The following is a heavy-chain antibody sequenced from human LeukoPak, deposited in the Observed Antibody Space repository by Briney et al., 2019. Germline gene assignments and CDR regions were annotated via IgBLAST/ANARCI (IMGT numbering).Heavy chain of an antibody. J-gene: IGHJ4*02. CDR1: GFTVSSSY. CDR3: ARARYFDWLLSFDY. Sequence: PGGSLRLSCAASGFTVSSSYMSWVRQAPGKGLEWVSVIYSGGSTYYADSVKGRFTISRHNSKNTLYLQMNSLRAEDTAVYYCARARYFDWLLSFDYWGQGTLVTVSS. CDR2: IYSGGST. V-gene: IGHV3-53*04. D-gene: IGHD3-9*01.